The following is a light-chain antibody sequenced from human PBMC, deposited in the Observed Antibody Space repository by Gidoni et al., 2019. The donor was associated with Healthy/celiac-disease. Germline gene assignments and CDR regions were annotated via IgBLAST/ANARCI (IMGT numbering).Light chain of an antibody. V-gene: IGKV3-11*01. J-gene: IGKJ2*01. CDR2: DAS. CDR3: QQRSNWYT. CDR1: QSVSSY. Sequence: EIELTQSPATLSLSPGERATLSCRASQSVSSYLAWYHQKPGQAPRLLIYDASNRATGIPARFSGSGSGTDFTLTISSLDPEDFAVYYCQQRSNWYTFGQGTKLEIK.